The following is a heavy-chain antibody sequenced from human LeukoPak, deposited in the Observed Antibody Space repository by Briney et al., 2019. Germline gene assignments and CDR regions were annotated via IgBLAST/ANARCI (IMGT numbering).Heavy chain of an antibody. V-gene: IGHV7-4-1*02. CDR3: ARPHYGSGSSWFDP. J-gene: IGHJ5*02. CDR2: INTNTGNP. CDR1: GYTFTSYA. D-gene: IGHD3-10*01. Sequence: ASVKVSCKASGYTFTSYAMNWVRQAPGQGLEWMGWINTNTGNPTYAQGSTGRFVFSLDTSVSTAYLQISSLKAEDTAVYYCARPHYGSGSSWFDPWGQGTLVTVSS.